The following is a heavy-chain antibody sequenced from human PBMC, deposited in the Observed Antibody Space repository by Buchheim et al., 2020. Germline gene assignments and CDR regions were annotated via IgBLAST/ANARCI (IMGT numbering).Heavy chain of an antibody. D-gene: IGHD2-15*01. Sequence: QVQLVESGGGVVQVGRSLRLSCAASGFTFRNYGMHWVRQAPGKGLEWVTLIWYDGSNKNYADSVKGRFTISRDNSKNPLYLQMNSLRAEDTAVYYCASGRCGGGICYFDYWGQGNL. CDR2: IWYDGSNK. J-gene: IGHJ4*02. V-gene: IGHV3-33*01. CDR1: GFTFRNYG. CDR3: ASGRCGGGICYFDY.